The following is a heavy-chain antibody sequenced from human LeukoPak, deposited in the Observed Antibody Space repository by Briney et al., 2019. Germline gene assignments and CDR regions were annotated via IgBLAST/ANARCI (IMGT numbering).Heavy chain of an antibody. D-gene: IGHD2/OR15-2a*01. Sequence: ASVKVSCKGSGYTFTGYYIHWVRQAPGQGLEWMGWITPRNGGTNYAQKFQGWVTMTRDTSISTAYLELSRLRSDDTAVYYCARGIEGGSGYYSKLPGGYWGQGTLVTVSS. V-gene: IGHV1-2*04. J-gene: IGHJ4*02. CDR3: ARGIEGGSGYYSKLPGGY. CDR2: ITPRNGGT. CDR1: GYTFTGYY.